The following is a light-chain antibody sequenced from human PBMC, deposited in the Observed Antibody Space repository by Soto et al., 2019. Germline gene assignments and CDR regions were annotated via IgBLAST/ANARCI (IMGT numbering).Light chain of an antibody. V-gene: IGLV1-44*01. J-gene: IGLJ3*02. CDR2: SNN. CDR1: SSNIGSNT. CDR3: AAWDDSLNGGV. Sequence: QSVLTQPPSASGTPGQRVTISCSGSSSNIGSNTVNWYQQLPGTAPKLLIYSNNQRPSGVPDRFSGSKSGTSASLAISGLQSEDEADYYCAAWDDSLNGGVFGGGTTLTV.